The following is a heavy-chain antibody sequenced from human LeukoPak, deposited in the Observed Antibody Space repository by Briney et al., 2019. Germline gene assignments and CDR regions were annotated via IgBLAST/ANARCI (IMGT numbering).Heavy chain of an antibody. Sequence: GGSLRLSCAASGCTFSSYAMHWVRQAPGKGLEWVAVISYDGSNKYYADSVKGRFTISRDNSKNTLYLQMNSLRAEDTAVYYCARDLEFLGYSYGLALDYWGQGTLVTVSS. D-gene: IGHD5-18*01. V-gene: IGHV3-30-3*01. J-gene: IGHJ4*02. CDR1: GCTFSSYA. CDR3: ARDLEFLGYSYGLALDY. CDR2: ISYDGSNK.